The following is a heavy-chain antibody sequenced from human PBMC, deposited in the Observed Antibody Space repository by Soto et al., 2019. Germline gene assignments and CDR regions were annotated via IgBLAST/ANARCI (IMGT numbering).Heavy chain of an antibody. CDR3: ARDGPDGGKSAGYYGMDV. CDR1: GGTFSSYA. J-gene: IGHJ6*02. V-gene: IGHV1-69*12. D-gene: IGHD6-25*01. CDR2: IIPIFGTA. Sequence: QVQLVQSGAEVKKPGSSVKVSCKASGGTFSSYAISWVRQAPGQGLEWMGGIIPIFGTANYAQKFQGRVTITADESTSTAYRELSSLRSEDTAVYYCARDGPDGGKSAGYYGMDVWGQGTTVTVSS.